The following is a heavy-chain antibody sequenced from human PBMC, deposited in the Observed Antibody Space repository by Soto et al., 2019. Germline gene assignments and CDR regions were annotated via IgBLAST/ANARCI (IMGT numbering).Heavy chain of an antibody. D-gene: IGHD3-22*01. CDR3: ARDLITKIVVASGGNAFDI. J-gene: IGHJ3*02. V-gene: IGHV1-18*01. CDR1: GYTFTSYG. Sequence: QVQLVQSGAEVKKPGASVKVSCKASGYTFTSYGISWVRQAPGQGLEWMGWISAYNGNTNYAQKLQGRVTMTTDTYTSTDDMELRSLRSDDTAGYYWARDLITKIVVASGGNAFDIWGQGTMVT. CDR2: ISAYNGNT.